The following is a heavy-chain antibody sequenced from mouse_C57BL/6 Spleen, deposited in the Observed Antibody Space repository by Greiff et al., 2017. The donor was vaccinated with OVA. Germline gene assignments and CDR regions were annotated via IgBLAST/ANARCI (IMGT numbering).Heavy chain of an antibody. CDR3: ARYPITTVVATRAMDY. D-gene: IGHD1-1*01. CDR1: GYTFTGYW. Sequence: VQGVESGAELMKPGASVKLSCKATGYTFTGYWIEWVKQRPGHGLEWIGELLPGSGSTNYNEKFKGKATFTADTSSNTAYMQLSSLTTEDSAIYYCARYPITTVVATRAMDYWGQGTSVTVSS. V-gene: IGHV1-9*01. CDR2: LLPGSGST. J-gene: IGHJ4*01.